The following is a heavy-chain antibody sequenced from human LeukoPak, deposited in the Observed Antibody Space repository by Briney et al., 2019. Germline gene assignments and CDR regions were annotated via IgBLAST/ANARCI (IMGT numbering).Heavy chain of an antibody. CDR3: ARVGIAAAGTPQGGSSY. CDR2: ISAYNGNT. Sequence: ASVKVSCKASGYTFTSYGISWVRQAPGQGLEWMGWISAYNGNTNYAQKLQGRVTMTTDTSTSTAYMELRSLRSDDTAVYYWARVGIAAAGTPQGGSSYWGQGTLVTVSS. J-gene: IGHJ4*02. CDR1: GYTFTSYG. D-gene: IGHD6-13*01. V-gene: IGHV1-18*01.